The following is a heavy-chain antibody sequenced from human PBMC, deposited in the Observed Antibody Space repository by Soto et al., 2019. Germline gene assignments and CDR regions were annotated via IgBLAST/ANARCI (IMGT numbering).Heavy chain of an antibody. CDR3: ARAHVIDMVVPLDY. V-gene: IGHV3-30*04. D-gene: IGHD2-15*01. J-gene: IGHJ4*02. CDR1: GFTFSTYA. Sequence: GSLRLSCAASGFTFSTYAMHWVRQAPGKGLEWVAVISYDGSNKHYADSVKGRFTISRDNSKNTLYLQMNSLRAEDTAVYYCARAHVIDMVVPLDYWGQGTMVTVYS. CDR2: ISYDGSNK.